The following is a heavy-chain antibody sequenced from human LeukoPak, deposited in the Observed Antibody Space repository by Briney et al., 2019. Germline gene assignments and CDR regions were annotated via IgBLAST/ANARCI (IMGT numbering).Heavy chain of an antibody. J-gene: IGHJ6*02. CDR1: GGTFSSYA. Sequence: SVEVSCKASGGTFSSYAISWVRQAPGQGLEWMGGIIPIFGTANYAQKFQGRVTITADESTSTAYMELSSLRSEDTAVYYCARTAGDYGDYVYYYGMDVWGQGTTVTVSS. V-gene: IGHV1-69*13. CDR3: ARTAGDYGDYVYYYGMDV. CDR2: IIPIFGTA. D-gene: IGHD4-17*01.